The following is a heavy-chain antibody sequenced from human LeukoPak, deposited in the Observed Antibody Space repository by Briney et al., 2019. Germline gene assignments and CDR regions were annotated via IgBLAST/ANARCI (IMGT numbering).Heavy chain of an antibody. J-gene: IGHJ3*01. CDR2: INSDGSDT. D-gene: IGHD2-21*02. V-gene: IGHV3-74*01. Sequence: PGGSLRLSCAASGFTFDDYAMHWVRRGPGKGLVWVSRINSDGSDTIYADSVKGRFTISRDNAKNTVYLQMDSLRAEDTAVYYCARGGGDHAFDVWGQGTMVTVSS. CDR1: GFTFDDYA. CDR3: ARGGGDHAFDV.